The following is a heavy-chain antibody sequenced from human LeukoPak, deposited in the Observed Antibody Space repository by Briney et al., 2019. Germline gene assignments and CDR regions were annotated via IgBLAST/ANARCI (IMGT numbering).Heavy chain of an antibody. J-gene: IGHJ3*02. Sequence: GSLRLSCAASGFTFSSYWMSWVRQAPGKGLEWVANIKQDGSEKYYVDSVKGRFTISRDNAKSSLYLQMNSLRAEDTAVYYCARDRVQTYYDFWSGYYTRGDAFDIWGQGTMVTVSS. CDR1: GFTFSSYW. CDR2: IKQDGSEK. V-gene: IGHV3-7*01. D-gene: IGHD3-3*01. CDR3: ARDRVQTYYDFWSGYYTRGDAFDI.